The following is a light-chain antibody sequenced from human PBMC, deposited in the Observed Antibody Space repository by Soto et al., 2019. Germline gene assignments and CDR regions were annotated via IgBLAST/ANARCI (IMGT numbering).Light chain of an antibody. V-gene: IGLV4-60*03. CDR2: LEGSGSY. CDR3: GTWDSRV. CDR1: SGHSSYI. Sequence: QLVLTQSSSASASLGSSVKLTCTLSSGHSSYIIAWHQQQPGKAPRYLMKLEGSGSYNKGSGVPDRFSGSSSGADRYLTISNLQSEDEADYYCGTWDSRVFGGGTKLTVL. J-gene: IGLJ2*01.